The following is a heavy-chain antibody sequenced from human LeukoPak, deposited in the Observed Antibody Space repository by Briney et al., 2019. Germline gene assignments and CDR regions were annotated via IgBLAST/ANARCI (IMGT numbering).Heavy chain of an antibody. CDR2: IYSGGST. CDR3: ARGGIAIPFDY. Sequence: PGRSLRLSCAASGFTFSTYAMHWVRQDPGQGLEWVSVIYSGGSTYYADSVKGRFTVSRDNSKNTLYLQMNSLRAEDTAVYYCARGGIAIPFDYWGQGTLVTVSS. CDR1: GFTFSTYA. V-gene: IGHV3-66*01. J-gene: IGHJ4*02. D-gene: IGHD6-13*01.